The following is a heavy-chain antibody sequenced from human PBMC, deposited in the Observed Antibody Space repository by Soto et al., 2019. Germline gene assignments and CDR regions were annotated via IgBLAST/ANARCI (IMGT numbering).Heavy chain of an antibody. D-gene: IGHD1-1*01. CDR2: ARNKANSYVT. CDR1: GFTFSDHY. V-gene: IGHV3-72*01. Sequence: EVQLVESGGDLVQPGGSLSLSCVVSGFTFSDHYMDWVRQAPGKGLEWVGRARNKANSYVTEYAASVKGRFFISRRDSMNSLYLQMNSLKTEDAAVYYCVRERRNWNQKCNYGMDVWGQGTTVTVSS. J-gene: IGHJ6*02. CDR3: VRERRNWNQKCNYGMDV.